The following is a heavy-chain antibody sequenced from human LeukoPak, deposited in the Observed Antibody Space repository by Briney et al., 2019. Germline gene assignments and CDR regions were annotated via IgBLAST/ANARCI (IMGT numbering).Heavy chain of an antibody. V-gene: IGHV5-51*01. Sequence: GGSLKISCKGSGYSFTSYWIGWVRQMPGKGLEWMGIIYPGDSDTRYSPPCQGQVTISADKSISTAYPHWSSLKASDTAMYYCARPTYSSSSYPLYAFDIWGQGTMVTVSS. D-gene: IGHD6-6*01. J-gene: IGHJ3*02. CDR2: IYPGDSDT. CDR1: GYSFTSYW. CDR3: ARPTYSSSSYPLYAFDI.